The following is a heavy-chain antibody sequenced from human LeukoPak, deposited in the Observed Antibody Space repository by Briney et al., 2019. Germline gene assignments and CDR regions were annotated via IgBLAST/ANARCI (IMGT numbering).Heavy chain of an antibody. CDR3: ARDGDVVVVAAAYGMDV. V-gene: IGHV3-74*01. CDR1: GFTFSSYW. J-gene: IGHJ6*02. Sequence: PGGSLRLSCAASGFTFSSYWMNWVCQTPGKGLVWVSRINSDGSSTSYADSVKGRFTISRDNAKNTLYLQMNSLRAEDTAVYYCARDGDVVVVAAAYGMDVWGQGTTVTVSS. D-gene: IGHD2-15*01. CDR2: INSDGSST.